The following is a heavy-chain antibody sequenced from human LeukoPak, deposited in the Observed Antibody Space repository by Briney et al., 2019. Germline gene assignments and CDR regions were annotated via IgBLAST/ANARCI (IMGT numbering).Heavy chain of an antibody. V-gene: IGHV4-30-4*08. Sequence: PSETLSLTCTVSGGSISSSSYYWGWIRQPPGKGLEWIGYIYYSGSTYFNPSLKSRVTISVDTSKNQFSLKLSSVTAADTAVYYCARDPLSGGQLLSGDYWGQGTLVTVSS. D-gene: IGHD2-2*01. CDR2: IYYSGST. CDR3: ARDPLSGGQLLSGDY. J-gene: IGHJ4*02. CDR1: GGSISSSSYY.